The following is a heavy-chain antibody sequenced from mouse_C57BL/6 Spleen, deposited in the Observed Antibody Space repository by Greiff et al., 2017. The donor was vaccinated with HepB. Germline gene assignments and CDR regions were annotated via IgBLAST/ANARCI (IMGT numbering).Heavy chain of an antibody. V-gene: IGHV7-1*01. Sequence: EVNVVESGGGLVQSGRSLRLSCATSGFTFSDFYMEWVRQAPGKGLEWIAASRNKANDYTTEYSASVKGRFIVSRDTSQSILYLQMNALRAEDTAIYYWASDSPYYGSGYGYTMDYWGQGTTVTVSS. CDR3: ASDSPYYGSGYGYTMDY. D-gene: IGHD1-1*01. J-gene: IGHJ4*01. CDR2: SRNKANDYTT. CDR1: GFTFSDFY.